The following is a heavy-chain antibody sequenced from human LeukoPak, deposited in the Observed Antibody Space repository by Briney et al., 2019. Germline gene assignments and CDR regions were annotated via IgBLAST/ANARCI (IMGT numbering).Heavy chain of an antibody. Sequence: GSLRLSCAASGFTFSSYWMHWVRQAPGKGLVWVSRIKTDGSSTSYADFVEGRITNSRDNAKSTLYLQMNNLRAEDTAVYYCTRDRVANMDVWGRGTTVTVSS. V-gene: IGHV3-74*01. CDR1: GFTFSSYW. CDR3: TRDRVANMDV. D-gene: IGHD2-15*01. J-gene: IGHJ6*03. CDR2: IKTDGSST.